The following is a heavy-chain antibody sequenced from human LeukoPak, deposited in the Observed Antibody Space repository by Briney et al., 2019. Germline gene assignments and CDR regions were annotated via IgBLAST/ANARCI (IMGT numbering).Heavy chain of an antibody. D-gene: IGHD5-12*01. J-gene: IGHJ4*02. CDR1: GFTFDDYA. CDR3: AKDTTPLASYFDY. CDR2: ISRNSGSI. Sequence: GGSLRLSCAASGFTFDDYAMHWVRQAPGKGLEWVSGISRNSGSIGYADSVKGRFTISRDNAKNSLYLQMNSLRAEDMALYYCAKDTTPLASYFDYWGQGTLVAVSS. V-gene: IGHV3-9*03.